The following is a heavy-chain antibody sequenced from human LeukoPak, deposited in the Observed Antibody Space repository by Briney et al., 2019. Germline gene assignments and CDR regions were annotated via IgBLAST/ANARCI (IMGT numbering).Heavy chain of an antibody. J-gene: IGHJ4*02. CDR2: IWYDGSNK. V-gene: IGHV3-33*01. CDR1: GFTFSSYG. CDR3: ARGLVNYYGSGSYYDYFDY. Sequence: GGSLRPSCAASGFTFSSYGMHWVRQAPGKGLEWVAVIWYDGSNKYYADSVKGRFTISRDNSKNTLYLQMNSLRAEDTAVYYCARGLVNYYGSGSYYDYFDYWGQGTLVTVSS. D-gene: IGHD3-10*01.